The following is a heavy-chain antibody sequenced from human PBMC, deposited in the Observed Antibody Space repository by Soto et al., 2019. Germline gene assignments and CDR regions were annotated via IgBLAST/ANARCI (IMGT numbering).Heavy chain of an antibody. D-gene: IGHD3-22*01. CDR1: GFTFSSYW. V-gene: IGHV3-23*01. J-gene: IGHJ3*02. Sequence: SGFTFSSYWMHWVRQAPGKGLEWVSSISASGGSTYYADSVKGRFTISRDNSKNTLYLQMNSLRAEDTAVYYCAKEGGYYGHDAFDIWGQGTMVTVSS. CDR3: AKEGGYYGHDAFDI. CDR2: ISASGGST.